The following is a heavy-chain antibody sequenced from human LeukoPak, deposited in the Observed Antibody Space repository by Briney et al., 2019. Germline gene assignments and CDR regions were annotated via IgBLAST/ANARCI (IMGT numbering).Heavy chain of an antibody. D-gene: IGHD6-19*01. V-gene: IGHV1-2*02. CDR2: INPNSGGT. J-gene: IGHJ5*02. CDR3: AKAVTGTRKYSWFDP. Sequence: GASVKVSCKASGYTFTGYYMHWVRQAPGQGLEWMGWINPNSGGTNYAQKFQGRVTMTRDTSISTAYMELSRLRSDDTAVYYCAKAVTGTRKYSWFDPWGQGTLVTVSS. CDR1: GYTFTGYY.